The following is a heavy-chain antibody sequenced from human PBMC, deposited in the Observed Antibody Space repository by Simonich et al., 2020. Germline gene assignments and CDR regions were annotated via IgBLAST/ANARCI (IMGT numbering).Heavy chain of an antibody. V-gene: IGHV3-33*01. CDR2: IWYDGSNK. CDR3: ARDRYCSGGSCYYFDY. Sequence: QVQLVESGGGVVQPGRSLRLSCAASGFTFSRYGMHLVRQAPGKGLEWVAVIWYDGSNKYYADSVKGRFTIARDNSKNTLYLQMNRLRAEDTAVYYCARDRYCSGGSCYYFDYWGQGTLVTVSS. CDR1: GFTFSRYG. J-gene: IGHJ4*02. D-gene: IGHD2-15*01.